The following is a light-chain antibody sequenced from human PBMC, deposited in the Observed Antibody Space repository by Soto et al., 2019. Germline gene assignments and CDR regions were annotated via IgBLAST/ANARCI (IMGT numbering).Light chain of an antibody. Sequence: EIVLTQSPGTLSLSPGERATISCRASQSVSSSYLAWYQQKPGQAPRLLIYGASSRATGIPDRFSGSGSGTDLTLTISRLESEDFAVYYCQQYGSSPGTFGQGTKLEIK. CDR1: QSVSSSY. CDR3: QQYGSSPGT. V-gene: IGKV3-20*01. J-gene: IGKJ2*01. CDR2: GAS.